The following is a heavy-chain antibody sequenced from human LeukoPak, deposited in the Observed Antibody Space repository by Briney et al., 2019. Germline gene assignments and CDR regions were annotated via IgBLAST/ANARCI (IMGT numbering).Heavy chain of an antibody. CDR1: GFTFSSYA. V-gene: IGHV3-23*01. CDR2: IGGSGGTT. CDR3: AKRDSSGYYYFDY. Sequence: GGSLRLSCAASGFTFSSYAMSWVRQAPGEGLEWVSAIGGSGGTTCYADSVKGRFTISRDNSKNTVYLQMNSLRAEDTAVYYCAKRDSSGYYYFDYWGQGTLVTASS. D-gene: IGHD3-22*01. J-gene: IGHJ4*02.